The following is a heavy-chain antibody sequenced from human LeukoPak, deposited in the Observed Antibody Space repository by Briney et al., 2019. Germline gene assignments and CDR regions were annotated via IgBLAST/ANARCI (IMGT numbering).Heavy chain of an antibody. CDR3: ARAEDYGGNSGYFDY. J-gene: IGHJ4*02. CDR1: GGSISSYY. CDR2: IYHSGST. Sequence: PSETLSLTCTVSGGSISSYYWSWIRQPPGKGLEWIGYIYHSGSTYYNPSLKSRVTISVDRSKNQFSLKLSSVTAADTAVYYCARAEDYGGNSGYFDYWGQGTLVTVSS. D-gene: IGHD4-23*01. V-gene: IGHV4-59*12.